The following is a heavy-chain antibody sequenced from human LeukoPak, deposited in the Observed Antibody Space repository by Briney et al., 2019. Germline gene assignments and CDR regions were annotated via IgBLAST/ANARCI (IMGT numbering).Heavy chain of an antibody. D-gene: IGHD1-26*01. CDR1: GFTFSAYW. V-gene: IGHV3-7*01. CDR3: TRDSGNYGAGAFDI. Sequence: PGESLRLSCAASGFTFSAYWMSWVRQAPGKGLEWVASIKEDGSDKYYVDSVKGRFTISRDNAKNSLYLQMNSLRAEDTAVYYCTRDSGNYGAGAFDIWGQGTMVTVSS. J-gene: IGHJ3*02. CDR2: IKEDGSDK.